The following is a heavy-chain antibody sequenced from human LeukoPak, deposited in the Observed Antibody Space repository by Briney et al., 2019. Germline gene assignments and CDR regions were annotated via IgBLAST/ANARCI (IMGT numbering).Heavy chain of an antibody. V-gene: IGHV4-4*07. J-gene: IGHJ6*02. CDR3: SRGLVYSSGYDYGSDV. CDR2: VHSSGST. CDR1: GGSISSYY. D-gene: IGHD6-19*01. Sequence: SETLSLTCTVSGGSISSYYWTWIRQPAGKGLEWIGRVHSSGSTDYNPSLKSRLTMSLDTSKNQISLELTSVTAADTAMYYCSRGLVYSSGYDYGSDVWGQGTTVTVSS.